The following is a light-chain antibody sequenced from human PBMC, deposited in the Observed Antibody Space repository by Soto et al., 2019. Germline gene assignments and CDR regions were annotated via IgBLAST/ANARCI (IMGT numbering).Light chain of an antibody. Sequence: DIVMTQSPLSLPVTPGEPASISCRSSQSLLHSNGYNYLDWYLQKPGQSPQLLIYLGSNRASGVPDRFSGSGSGTDFTLKISRVEAEDVGVYYCMQAIQTPFTFGPGTQVDIK. J-gene: IGKJ3*01. CDR2: LGS. V-gene: IGKV2-28*01. CDR1: QSLLHSNGYNY. CDR3: MQAIQTPFT.